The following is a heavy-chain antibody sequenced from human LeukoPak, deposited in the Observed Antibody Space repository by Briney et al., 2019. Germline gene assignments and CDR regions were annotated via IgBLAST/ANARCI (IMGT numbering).Heavy chain of an antibody. Sequence: SETLSLTCTVSGGSISSGGYYWSWIRQHPGKGLEWIGYIYYSGSTYYNPSLKSRVAISVDTSKNQFSLKLSSVTAADTAVYYCAREDSSGYYSIDYWGQGTLVTVSS. CDR2: IYYSGST. J-gene: IGHJ4*02. CDR3: AREDSSGYYSIDY. D-gene: IGHD3-22*01. CDR1: GGSISSGGYY. V-gene: IGHV4-31*03.